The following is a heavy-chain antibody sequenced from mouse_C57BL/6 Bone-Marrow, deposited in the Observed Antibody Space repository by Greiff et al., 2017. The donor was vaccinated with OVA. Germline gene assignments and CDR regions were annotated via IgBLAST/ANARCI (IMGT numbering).Heavy chain of an antibody. V-gene: IGHV7-1*01. CDR2: SRNKANDYTT. CDR1: GFTFSDFY. CDR3: ARDRGSSYWYFDV. J-gene: IGHJ1*03. Sequence: EVLLVQSGGGLVQSGRSLRLSCATSGFTFSDFYMEWVRQAPGKGLEWIAASRNKANDYTTEYSVSVKGRFIVSRAASQSILNLKMNALRAEDCAIYYCARDRGSSYWYFDVWGTGTTVTVAS. D-gene: IGHD1-1*01.